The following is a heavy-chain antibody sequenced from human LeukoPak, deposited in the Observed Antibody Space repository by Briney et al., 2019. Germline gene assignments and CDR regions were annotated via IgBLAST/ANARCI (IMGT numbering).Heavy chain of an antibody. D-gene: IGHD7-27*01. CDR1: GFTFSSYS. Sequence: GGSLRLSCAASGFTFSSYSMNWVRQAPGKGLEWVSTITTSDGNTYYADSVKGRFTVSRDNSKNTLYLQMNSLRAEDTAVYYCAKDGGLWVSAHWGDSWGRGTLVTVSS. V-gene: IGHV3-23*01. CDR3: AKDGGLWVSAHWGDS. J-gene: IGHJ4*02. CDR2: ITTSDGNT.